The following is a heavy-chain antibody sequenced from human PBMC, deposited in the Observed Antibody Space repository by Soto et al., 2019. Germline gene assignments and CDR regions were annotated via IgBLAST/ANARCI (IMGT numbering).Heavy chain of an antibody. CDR1: GFTFSDYG. CDR3: ARVGVDDYLNYFDS. V-gene: IGHV3-33*01. CDR2: IWFDGSTK. Sequence: QVQLVESGGGVVQPGRSLRLSCAVSGFTFSDYGMFWVRQAPGKGLEWVAMIWFDGSTKHYAASVKGRFTISRDNSKNTLYLQMNSLRAEDTAVYYCARVGVDDYLNYFDSRGQGTQVTVSS. J-gene: IGHJ4*02. D-gene: IGHD4-17*01.